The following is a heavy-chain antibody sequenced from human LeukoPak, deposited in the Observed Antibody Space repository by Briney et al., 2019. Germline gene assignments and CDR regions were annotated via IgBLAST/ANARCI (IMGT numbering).Heavy chain of an antibody. CDR1: GGSFSGYY. Sequence: PSETLSLTCAVYGGSFSGYYWSWIRQPPGKGLEWIGEINHSGSTNYNPSLESRVTISVDTSKNQFSLKLSSVTAADTAVYYCARGVAAAGIWFDPWGQGTLVTVSS. D-gene: IGHD6-13*01. CDR2: INHSGST. V-gene: IGHV4-34*01. J-gene: IGHJ5*02. CDR3: ARGVAAAGIWFDP.